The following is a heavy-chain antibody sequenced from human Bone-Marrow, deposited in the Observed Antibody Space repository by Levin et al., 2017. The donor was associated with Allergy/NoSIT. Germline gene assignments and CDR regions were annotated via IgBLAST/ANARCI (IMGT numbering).Heavy chain of an antibody. CDR3: AREFSFRFDS. V-gene: IGHV4-59*01. CDR1: GASLSTYF. J-gene: IGHJ4*02. Sequence: NTSETLSLTCTVSGASLSTYFWSWIRQSPGKGLEWIGYIYDSGTTDYNPSLRSRVTISVDTSENQFSLRLRSVTAADTAVYYCAREFSFRFDSWGQGTLVTVSS. CDR2: IYDSGTT. D-gene: IGHD2-15*01.